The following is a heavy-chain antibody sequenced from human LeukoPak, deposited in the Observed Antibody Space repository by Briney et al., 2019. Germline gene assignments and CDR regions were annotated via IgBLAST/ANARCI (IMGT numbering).Heavy chain of an antibody. J-gene: IGHJ4*02. D-gene: IGHD1-14*01. CDR2: IAYDGSRA. V-gene: IGHV3-33*01. CDR3: TRYNNDHFDY. CDR1: GFTFGGYG. Sequence: GGSLRLSCAGSGFTFGGYGMHWFRQTPGKGLGWVAVIAYDGSRAFYADSVKGRFTISRDNTKNTMSVQMDDLRAEDTAVYYCTRYNNDHFDYWGQGTLVTVSS.